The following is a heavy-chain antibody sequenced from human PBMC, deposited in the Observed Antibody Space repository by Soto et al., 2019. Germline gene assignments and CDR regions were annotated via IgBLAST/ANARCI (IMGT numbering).Heavy chain of an antibody. V-gene: IGHV3-33*08. CDR2: IWYDGSNK. CDR3: ARGLQRGDMDV. Sequence: GGSLRLSSAASGFTFRSYGMHCVRQAPGKGLEWVAVIWYDGSNKYYADSVKGRFTISRDNSKNTLYLQMNSLRAEDTPVYYCARGLQRGDMDVWGQGTTVTVSS. D-gene: IGHD4-4*01. J-gene: IGHJ6*02. CDR1: GFTFRSYG.